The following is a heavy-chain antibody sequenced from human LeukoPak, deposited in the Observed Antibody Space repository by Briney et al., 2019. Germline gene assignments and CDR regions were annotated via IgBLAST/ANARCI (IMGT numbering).Heavy chain of an antibody. CDR3: ARDRGSYSSGSMDV. J-gene: IGHJ6*03. CDR2: IKPDGSEK. CDR1: GITGYS. D-gene: IGHD6-19*01. V-gene: IGHV3-7*01. Sequence: GGSLRLSCAASGITGYSMHWVRQAPGKGLEWVAHIKPDGSEKSYVDSVKGRFTISRDNAKNSLYLQLNGLRVEDTAVYYCARDRGSYSSGSMDVWGKGTTVTVSS.